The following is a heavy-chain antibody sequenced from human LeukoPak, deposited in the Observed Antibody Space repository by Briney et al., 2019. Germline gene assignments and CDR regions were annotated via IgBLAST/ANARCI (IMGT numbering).Heavy chain of an antibody. CDR1: GFTFSNYA. V-gene: IGHV3-23*01. D-gene: IGHD2-15*01. CDR3: AKGRGYCTGGSCYSDY. Sequence: GSLRLSCTASGFTFSNYAMSWVRQAPGKGLEWVSTISGSDGSTYYADSVKGRFTISRDNSKNTLYLQMNSLRVEGTAIYYCAKGRGYCTGGSCYSDYWGQGTLVTVSS. CDR2: ISGSDGST. J-gene: IGHJ4*02.